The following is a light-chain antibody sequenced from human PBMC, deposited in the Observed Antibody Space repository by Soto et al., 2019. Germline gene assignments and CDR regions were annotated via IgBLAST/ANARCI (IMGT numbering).Light chain of an antibody. Sequence: IVMTQSPATLSVSPGERATLSCRASQTIDNKLAWYQQRPGQAPRLLIYGATIRATGIPARFSGSGSGTEFTLTTTGLQSEDFGVYYGQQYKDSRTFGQGTNVDIK. CDR3: QQYKDSRT. CDR1: QTIDNK. V-gene: IGKV3-15*01. CDR2: GAT. J-gene: IGKJ1*01.